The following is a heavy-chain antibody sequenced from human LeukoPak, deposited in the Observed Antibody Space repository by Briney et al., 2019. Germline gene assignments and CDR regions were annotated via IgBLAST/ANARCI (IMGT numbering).Heavy chain of an antibody. CDR1: GFTFSSYA. V-gene: IGHV3-23*01. CDR2: VCGSAGRT. CDR3: AKSFLVGTTYYFDY. J-gene: IGHJ4*02. D-gene: IGHD1-26*01. Sequence: GGSLRLSCAASGFTFSSYAMSWVRQAPGKGLEWVSAVCGSAGRTYYADSVKGRFTISRDNPKNTLYLQMNSLRAEDTAIYYCAKSFLVGTTYYFDYWCQGTLVTVSS.